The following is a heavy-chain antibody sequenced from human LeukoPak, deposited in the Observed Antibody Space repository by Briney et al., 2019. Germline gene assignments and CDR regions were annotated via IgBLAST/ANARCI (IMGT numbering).Heavy chain of an antibody. Sequence: SETLSLTCAVYGGSFSGYYWSWIRQPPGKGLEWIGEINHSGSTNYNPSLKSRVTISVDTSKNQFSLKLSSVTAADTAVYYCARGSRYYYDSSGYYYFDYWGQGTLVTVSS. CDR3: ARGSRYYYDSSGYYYFDY. D-gene: IGHD3-22*01. CDR1: GGSFSGYY. V-gene: IGHV4-34*01. J-gene: IGHJ4*02. CDR2: INHSGST.